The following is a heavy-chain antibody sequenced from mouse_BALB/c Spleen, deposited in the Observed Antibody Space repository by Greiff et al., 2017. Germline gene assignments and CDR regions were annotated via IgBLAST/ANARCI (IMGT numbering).Heavy chain of an antibody. CDR3: TRVGGNFAWFAY. J-gene: IGHJ3*01. CDR2: INPSNGGT. CDR1: GYTFTSYY. D-gene: IGHD2-1*01. Sequence: QVQLQQSGAELVKPGASVKLSCKASGYTFTSYYMYWVKQRPGQGLEWIGEINPSNGGTNFNEKFKSKATLTVDKSSSTAYMQLSSLTSEDSAVYYCTRVGGNFAWFAYWGQGTLVTVSA. V-gene: IGHV1S81*02.